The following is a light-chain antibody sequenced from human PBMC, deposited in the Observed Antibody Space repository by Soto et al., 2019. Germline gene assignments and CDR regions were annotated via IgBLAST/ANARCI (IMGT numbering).Light chain of an antibody. Sequence: DIQMTQSPSSLSASVGDRVSITCRASQTISKYLNWFQQKPGEAPNLLIYTTSTLQSGVLSRFSGSGSGTDFTLTISNLQPEDFATYYCQQGSRTPLTFGQGTRLEI. CDR1: QTISKY. CDR2: TTS. CDR3: QQGSRTPLT. J-gene: IGKJ5*01. V-gene: IGKV1-39*01.